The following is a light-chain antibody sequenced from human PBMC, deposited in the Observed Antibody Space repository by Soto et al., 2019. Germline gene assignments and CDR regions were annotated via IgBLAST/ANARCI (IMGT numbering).Light chain of an antibody. Sequence: EIVMTQSPATLSVSPGESATLSCRASQSISSSNLAWYQQNPGQAPRLLMYGASNRATGIPARFSGSGSGTEFTLTISSLEPEDFAVYYCQQRSNWPQTFGQGTKVDI. V-gene: IGKV3-15*01. CDR2: GAS. J-gene: IGKJ1*01. CDR1: QSISSSN. CDR3: QQRSNWPQT.